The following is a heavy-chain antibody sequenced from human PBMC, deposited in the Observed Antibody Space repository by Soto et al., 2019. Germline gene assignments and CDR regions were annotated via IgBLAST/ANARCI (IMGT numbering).Heavy chain of an antibody. CDR2: IIGSGGRT. V-gene: IGHV3-23*01. D-gene: IGHD3-22*01. J-gene: IGHJ5*02. CDR1: GFTFSSYS. CDR3: AKGLGYYDSSGYRHLNWFDP. Sequence: HPGGSLRLSCAAAGFTFSSYSMSWVRQAPGKGLEWVSLIIGSGGRTYYADSVKGRLTISRDNSKDTLYLHMNSLRAEDTAVYYCAKGLGYYDSSGYRHLNWFDPWGQGTLVTVSS.